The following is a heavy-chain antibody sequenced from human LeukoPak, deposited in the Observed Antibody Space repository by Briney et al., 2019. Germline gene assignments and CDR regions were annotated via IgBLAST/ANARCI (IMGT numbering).Heavy chain of an antibody. V-gene: IGHV3-7*01. CDR3: ARDRWGYSYGGD. CDR2: IKEDGIQK. J-gene: IGHJ4*02. D-gene: IGHD5-18*01. CDR1: GFTFSSYW. Sequence: PGGSLRLSCAASGFTFSSYWMSWVRQAPGKGLEWVANIKEDGIQKFYVDSVKGRFTISRDNAKNSLYLQMNSLRAEDTAVYYCARDRWGYSYGGDWGQGTLVTVSS.